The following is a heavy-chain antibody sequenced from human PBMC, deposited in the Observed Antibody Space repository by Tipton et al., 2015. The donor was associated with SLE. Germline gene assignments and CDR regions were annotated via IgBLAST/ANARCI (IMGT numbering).Heavy chain of an antibody. CDR2: LSGSGGRT. CDR1: GFTFSSYA. D-gene: IGHD3-10*02. V-gene: IGHV3-23*01. Sequence: SLRLSCVASGFTFSSYAMSWVRQAPGKGLEWVSALSGSGGRTDYAASVKGRFTISRDNAKNTLYLLLNSLRAEDTAVYYCARGDYVGYYLDYWGQGTLVTVSS. CDR3: ARGDYVGYYLDY. J-gene: IGHJ4*02.